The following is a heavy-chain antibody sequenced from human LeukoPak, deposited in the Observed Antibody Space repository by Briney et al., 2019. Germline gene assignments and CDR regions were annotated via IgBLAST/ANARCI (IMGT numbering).Heavy chain of an antibody. CDR3: AKQTVNYDLLTGYFDC. CDR2: ISNSGSTT. Sequence: GGSLRLSCAASGFTFTTYEMGWVRQAPGKGLEWVSYISNSGSTTYYADSVKGRFTISRDNAQNSLYLQMNSLRAEDTAVYFCAKQTVNYDLLTGYFDCWGQGALVTVSS. J-gene: IGHJ4*02. V-gene: IGHV3-48*03. CDR1: GFTFTTYE. D-gene: IGHD3-9*01.